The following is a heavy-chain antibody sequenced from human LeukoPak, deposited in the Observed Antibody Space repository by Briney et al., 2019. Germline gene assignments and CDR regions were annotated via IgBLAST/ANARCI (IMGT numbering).Heavy chain of an antibody. V-gene: IGHV4-34*01. Sequence: SETLSLTCAVYGGSFSGYYWSWIRQPPGKGLEWIGEINHSGSTNYNPSLKSRVTISVDTSKNQFSLKPSSVTAADTAVYYCASFYGASAFDTWGQGTMVTVSS. CDR3: ASFYGASAFDT. D-gene: IGHD4-17*01. CDR1: GGSFSGYY. J-gene: IGHJ3*02. CDR2: INHSGST.